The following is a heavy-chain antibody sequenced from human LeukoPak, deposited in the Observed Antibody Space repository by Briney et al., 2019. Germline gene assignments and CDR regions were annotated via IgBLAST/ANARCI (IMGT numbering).Heavy chain of an antibody. Sequence: SETLSLTCAVYGGSFSGYYWSWIRQPPGKGLEWIGEINHSGSTNYNPSLKSRVTISVDTSKNQFSLKLSSVTAADTAVNYCARGPRYCSSTSCQRIMPRNYGMDVWGQGTTVTVSS. CDR1: GGSFSGYY. J-gene: IGHJ6*02. V-gene: IGHV4-34*01. CDR2: INHSGST. CDR3: ARGPRYCSSTSCQRIMPRNYGMDV. D-gene: IGHD2-2*01.